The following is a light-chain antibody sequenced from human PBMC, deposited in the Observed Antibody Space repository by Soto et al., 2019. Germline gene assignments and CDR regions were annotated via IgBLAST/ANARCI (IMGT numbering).Light chain of an antibody. J-gene: IGKJ1*01. CDR2: GAS. CDR1: QTVHTN. V-gene: IGKV3-15*01. CDR3: QQYNNWPPWT. Sequence: ETVMTQSPATLSVSPGDRVTLPCRASQTVHTNLAWFQQKPGQAPKLLIYGASTRDTGVPARFTGSGSGTEFTLTISSLQSEDFAVYFCQQYNNWPPWTFGQGTKVDIK.